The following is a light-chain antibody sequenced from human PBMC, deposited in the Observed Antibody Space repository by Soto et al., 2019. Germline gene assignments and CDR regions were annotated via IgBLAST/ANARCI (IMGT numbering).Light chain of an antibody. V-gene: IGKV1-39*01. CDR2: AAS. Sequence: IQLTQSPSSLSASVGDRVTITCRASQGISSYLAWYQQKPGKAPKLLIYAASTLQSGVPSRFSGRGSGTDFTLTISSLQPEDFATYYCQQSFTTPFTFGPGTKVDIK. J-gene: IGKJ3*01. CDR1: QGISSY. CDR3: QQSFTTPFT.